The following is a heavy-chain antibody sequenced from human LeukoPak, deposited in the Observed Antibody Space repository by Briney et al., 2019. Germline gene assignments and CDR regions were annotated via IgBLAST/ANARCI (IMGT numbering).Heavy chain of an antibody. CDR1: GYTFTGYY. J-gene: IGHJ4*02. CDR2: INPNSGGT. Sequence: ASVKVSCKASGYTFTGYYMHWVRQAPGQGLAWMGWINPNSGGTNYAQKFQGRVTMTRDTSISTAYMELSRLRSDDTAVYYCARALDNWNDVGGYFDYWGQGTLVTVSS. D-gene: IGHD1-1*01. CDR3: ARALDNWNDVGGYFDY. V-gene: IGHV1-2*02.